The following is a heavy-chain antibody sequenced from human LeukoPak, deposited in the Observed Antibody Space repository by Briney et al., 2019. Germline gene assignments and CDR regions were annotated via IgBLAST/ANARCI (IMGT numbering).Heavy chain of an antibody. Sequence: GRSLRLSCAASGFAFDDYAMHWVRQAPGKGLEWVSGISWNSGSIGYADSVKGRFTISRDNSKNTLYLQMNSLRAEDTAVYYCASLQSGKMNLFLPADYWGQGTLVTVSS. V-gene: IGHV3-9*01. CDR3: ASLQSGKMNLFLPADY. J-gene: IGHJ4*02. CDR1: GFAFDDYA. CDR2: ISWNSGSI. D-gene: IGHD3-3*01.